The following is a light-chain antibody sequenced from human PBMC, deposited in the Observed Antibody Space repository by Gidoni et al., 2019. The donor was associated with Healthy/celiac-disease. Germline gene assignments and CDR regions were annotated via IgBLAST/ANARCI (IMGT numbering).Light chain of an antibody. CDR3: QQSYSTPNT. CDR1: QSISSY. J-gene: IGKJ2*01. V-gene: IGKV1-39*01. Sequence: DIQMTQSPSSLSASVGDRVTITCRASQSISSYLNWYQQKPGKAPKLLIYAESSLQSGVPSRFSGSGSGTDFTLTSSSLQPEDFATYYCQQSYSTPNTFGQGTKLEIK. CDR2: AES.